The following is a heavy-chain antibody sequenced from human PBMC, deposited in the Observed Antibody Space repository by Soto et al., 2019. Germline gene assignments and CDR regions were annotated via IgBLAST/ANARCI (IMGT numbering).Heavy chain of an antibody. V-gene: IGHV3-11*01. Sequence: GGSLRLSCAASGFTFSDYYMSWIRQAPGKGLEWVSYISSSGSTIYYADSVKGRFTISRDNAKNSLYLQMNSLRAEDTAVYYCARDRPFLEWLFQYYMDVWGKGTTVTVSS. CDR3: ARDRPFLEWLFQYYMDV. J-gene: IGHJ6*03. D-gene: IGHD3-3*02. CDR1: GFTFSDYY. CDR2: ISSSGSTI.